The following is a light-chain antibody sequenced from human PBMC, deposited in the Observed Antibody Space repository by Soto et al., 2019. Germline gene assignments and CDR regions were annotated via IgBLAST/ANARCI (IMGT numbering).Light chain of an antibody. CDR3: CSYAGSSTHEV. V-gene: IGLV2-23*01. CDR1: SSDVGNYDL. CDR2: EDT. J-gene: IGLJ1*01. Sequence: QSALTQPASVSGSPGQSITISCTGTSSDVGNYDLVSWYQQHPGRAPKLMIYEDTKRPSGVSNRFSASRSGNTASLTVSGLQPEDEADYYCCSYAGSSTHEVFATGTKVTVL.